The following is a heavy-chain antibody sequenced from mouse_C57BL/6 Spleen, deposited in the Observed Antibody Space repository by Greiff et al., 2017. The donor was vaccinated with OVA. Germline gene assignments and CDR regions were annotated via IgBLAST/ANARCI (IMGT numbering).Heavy chain of an antibody. V-gene: IGHV1-61*01. CDR1: GYTFTSYW. Sequence: QVQLQQPGAELVRPGSSVKLSCKASGYTFTSYWMDWVKQRPGQGLEWIGNIYPSDSATHYNQKFKDQATLTVDKSSSTAYMQLSSLTSEDSAVYCCAKRDYYGFDYWGQGTTLTVSS. D-gene: IGHD1-1*01. CDR2: IYPSDSAT. J-gene: IGHJ2*01. CDR3: AKRDYYGFDY.